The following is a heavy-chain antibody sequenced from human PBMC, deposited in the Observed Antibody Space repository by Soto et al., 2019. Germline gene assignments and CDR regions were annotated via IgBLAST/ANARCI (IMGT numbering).Heavy chain of an antibody. CDR3: ARGEQYSGRIFDY. CDR2: TYSRSKWYY. Sequence: SQTHLLTCGITGDSVSNNSAVWRLVRQSPSRGLEWLGRTYSRSKWYYEYAVSVRGRITIKPDTSKNQYSLQLNSVTPEDTAVYFCARGEQYSGRIFDYWGQGTLVTVSS. J-gene: IGHJ4*01. D-gene: IGHD1-26*01. V-gene: IGHV6-1*01. CDR1: GDSVSNNSAV.